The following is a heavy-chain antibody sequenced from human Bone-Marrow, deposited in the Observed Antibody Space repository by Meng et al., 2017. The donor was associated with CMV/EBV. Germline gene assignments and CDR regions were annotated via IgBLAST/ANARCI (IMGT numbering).Heavy chain of an antibody. D-gene: IGHD1-26*01. CDR1: GFTFSDYY. J-gene: IGHJ4*02. CDR2: ISSSGSTI. CDR3: ARARTGWDLLMAD. Sequence: GESLKISCAASGFTFSDYYMSWIRQAPGKGLEWVSYISSSGSTIYYADSVKGRFTISRDNAKNSLYLQMNSLRAEDTAVYYCARARTGWDLLMADWGQGTLVTVSS. V-gene: IGHV3-11*04.